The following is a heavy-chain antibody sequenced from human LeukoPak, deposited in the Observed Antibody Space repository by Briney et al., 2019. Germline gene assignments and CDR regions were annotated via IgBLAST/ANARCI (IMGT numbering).Heavy chain of an antibody. V-gene: IGHV3-66*02. CDR3: ARGRRNWRAVAGSPDAFDI. J-gene: IGHJ3*02. CDR1: VFTDSRHY. CDR2: IYSGGST. Sequence: GGSLRLSCAACVFTDSRHYIRWVRQARGRGLEWVSVIYSGGSTYYADSVKGRLTISRDNFKQTLFLQMNSLQAEHQTVYYCARGRRNWRAVAGSPDAFDIWGQGTMVTVSS. D-gene: IGHD6-19*01.